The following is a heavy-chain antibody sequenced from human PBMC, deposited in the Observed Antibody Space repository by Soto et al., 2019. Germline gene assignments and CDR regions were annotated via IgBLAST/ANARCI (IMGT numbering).Heavy chain of an antibody. CDR2: MNPNSGNT. J-gene: IGHJ6*02. CDR3: AREYSSSIPPPYYGMDV. D-gene: IGHD6-6*01. Sequence: GASVKVSCKASGYTFTSYDINWVRQATGQGLEWMGWMNPNSGNTGYAQKFQGRVTMTRNTSISTAYMELSSLRSEDTAVYYCAREYSSSIPPPYYGMDVWGQGTTVTVSS. V-gene: IGHV1-8*01. CDR1: GYTFTSYD.